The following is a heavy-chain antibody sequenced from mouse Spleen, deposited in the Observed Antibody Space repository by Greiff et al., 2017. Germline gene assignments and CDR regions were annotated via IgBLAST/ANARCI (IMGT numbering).Heavy chain of an antibody. Sequence: EVHLVESGGGLVQPGGSRKLSCAASGFTFSDYGMAWVRQAPGKGPEWVAFISNLAYSIYYADTVTGRFTISRENAKNTLYLEMSSLRSEDTAMYYCAREGDYYGSSYGYAMDYWGQGTSVTVSS. D-gene: IGHD1-1*01. J-gene: IGHJ4*01. V-gene: IGHV5-15*02. CDR2: ISNLAYSI. CDR1: GFTFSDYG. CDR3: AREGDYYGSSYGYAMDY.